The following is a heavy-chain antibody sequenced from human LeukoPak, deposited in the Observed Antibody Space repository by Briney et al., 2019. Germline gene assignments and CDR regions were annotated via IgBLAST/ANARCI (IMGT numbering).Heavy chain of an antibody. V-gene: IGHV3-30*03. CDR2: ISYDGSNK. CDR1: GFTFSSYW. J-gene: IGHJ4*02. D-gene: IGHD3-16*01. Sequence: GGSLRLSCAASGFTFSSYWMSWVRQAPGKGLEWVAVISYDGSNKYYADSVKGRFTISRDNSKNTLYLQMNSLRAEDTAVYSCVRGSYGYFYWGQGTLVTVSS. CDR3: VRGSYGYFY.